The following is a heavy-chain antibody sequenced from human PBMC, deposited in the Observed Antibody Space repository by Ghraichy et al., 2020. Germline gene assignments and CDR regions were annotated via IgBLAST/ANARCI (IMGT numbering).Heavy chain of an antibody. V-gene: IGHV3-13*01. CDR3: SRDTPGGYDSSGYGMDV. Sequence: GESLNISCAASGFTFSSYDMHWVRQATGKGLEWVSAIGTAGDTDYPGYVKGRFTISRENAKNSLYLQMNSLRAGDTAVYYCSRDTPGGYDSSGYGMDVWGQGTTVTVSS. D-gene: IGHD3-22*01. CDR1: GFTFSSYD. CDR2: IGTAGDT. J-gene: IGHJ6*02.